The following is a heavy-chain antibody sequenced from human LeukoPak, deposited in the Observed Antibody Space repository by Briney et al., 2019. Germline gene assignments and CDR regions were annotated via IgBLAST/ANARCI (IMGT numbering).Heavy chain of an antibody. J-gene: IGHJ1*01. V-gene: IGHV3-23*01. CDR2: ISNTGGST. CDR1: GFSFNTYA. Sequence: GGSLRLSCAASGFSFNTYAMSWVRQAPGKGLEWVSAISNTGGSTYYADSVKGRFTISRDKSRNTLSLQMNSLRAEDTAVYYCAQQVGYCSGGSCYFTYWGQGTLVTVSS. CDR3: AQQVGYCSGGSCYFTY. D-gene: IGHD2-15*01.